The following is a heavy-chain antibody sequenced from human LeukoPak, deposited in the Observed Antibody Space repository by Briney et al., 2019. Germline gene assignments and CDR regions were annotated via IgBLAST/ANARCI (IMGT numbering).Heavy chain of an antibody. V-gene: IGHV3-74*01. CDR3: ARSNQADDY. J-gene: IGHJ4*02. Sequence: GGSLRLSCAASGFTFSNYWMHWARQVPGKGLVWVSRTNPGGSNTAYADSVKGRFTISRDNARNTLYLQMDSLRAEDTAVYYCARSNQADDYWGQGTLVTVSS. CDR1: GFTFSNYW. CDR2: TNPGGSNT. D-gene: IGHD1-14*01.